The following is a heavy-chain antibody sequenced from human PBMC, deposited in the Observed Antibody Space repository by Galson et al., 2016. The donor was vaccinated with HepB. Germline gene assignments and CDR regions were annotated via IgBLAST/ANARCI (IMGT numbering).Heavy chain of an antibody. V-gene: IGHV3-23*01. CDR2: ISGSGGST. D-gene: IGHD3-22*01. Sequence: SLRLSCAASGFTLSSYAVNWVRQAPGKGLEWVSSISGSGGSTYYADSVKGRFTISRDNSKNTLYLQVNSLRAEDTALYYCAKDSSAYYYVSFYYYAMDVWGQGTTVTVSS. J-gene: IGHJ6*02. CDR1: GFTLSSYA. CDR3: AKDSSAYYYVSFYYYAMDV.